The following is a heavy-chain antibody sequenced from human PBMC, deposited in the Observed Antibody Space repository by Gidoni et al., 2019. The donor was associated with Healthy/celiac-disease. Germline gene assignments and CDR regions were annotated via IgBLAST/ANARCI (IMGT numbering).Heavy chain of an antibody. CDR1: GFTFSRYG. CDR2: ISYDGSNK. V-gene: IGHV3-30*18. J-gene: IGHJ6*02. Sequence: QLHLLESGVSVFQPGMSLILSCAASGFTFSRYGMHWFRQAPGKGLEWVEVISYDGSNKYYADYVKGRFTISRDNSKNTLYMQMNSLRAEEMDVYYCAKDGFTMVRGDPGGMDVWGQGTTVTVSS. D-gene: IGHD3-10*01. CDR3: AKDGFTMVRGDPGGMDV.